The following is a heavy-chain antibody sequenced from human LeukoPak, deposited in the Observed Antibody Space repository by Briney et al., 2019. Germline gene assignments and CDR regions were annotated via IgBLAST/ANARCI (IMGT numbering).Heavy chain of an antibody. V-gene: IGHV1-69*13. Sequence: ASVKVSCKASGGTFSSYAISWVRQAPGQGLEWMGGIIPIFGTANYAQKFQGRVTITADESTSTAYMELSSLRSEDTAVYYCARDGARDGYNFYYFDYWGQGTLVTVSS. D-gene: IGHD5-24*01. CDR1: GGTFSSYA. CDR3: ARDGARDGYNFYYFDY. CDR2: IIPIFGTA. J-gene: IGHJ4*02.